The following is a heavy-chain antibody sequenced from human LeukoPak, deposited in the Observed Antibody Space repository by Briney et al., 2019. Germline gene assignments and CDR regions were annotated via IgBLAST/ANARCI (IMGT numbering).Heavy chain of an antibody. J-gene: IGHJ5*02. Sequence: SVKVSCKASGGTFSSYAISWVRQAPGQGLEWMGGIIPIFGTANYAQKFQGRVTITTDESASTAYMELSSLRSDDTAVYYCARAGGYCSSTSCYSIDWFDPWGQGTLVTVSS. CDR3: ARAGGYCSSTSCYSIDWFDP. V-gene: IGHV1-69*05. D-gene: IGHD2-2*01. CDR2: IIPIFGTA. CDR1: GGTFSSYA.